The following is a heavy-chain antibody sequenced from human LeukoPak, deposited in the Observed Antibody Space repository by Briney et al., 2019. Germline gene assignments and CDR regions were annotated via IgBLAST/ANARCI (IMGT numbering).Heavy chain of an antibody. D-gene: IGHD1-26*01. CDR3: ARGRVGATRGYYYYGMDV. CDR2: INHSGST. CDR1: GGSFSGYY. Sequence: SETLSLTCAVYGGSFSGYYWSWIRQPPGKGLEWIGEINHSGSTNYSPSLKSRVTISVDTSKNQFSLKLSSVTAADTAVYYCARGRVGATRGYYYYGMDVWGQGTTVTVSS. J-gene: IGHJ6*02. V-gene: IGHV4-34*01.